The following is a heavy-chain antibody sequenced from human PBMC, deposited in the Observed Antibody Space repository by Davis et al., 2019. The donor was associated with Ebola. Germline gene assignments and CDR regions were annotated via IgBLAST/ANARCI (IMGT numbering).Heavy chain of an antibody. CDR2: ISSNSTNK. D-gene: IGHD3-22*01. CDR3: AREAYYYDSTGYYYDIPDLFDY. CDR1: GFTFSDYY. Sequence: GESLKISCAASGFTFSDYYMSWIRQAPGEGPEWVSYISSNSTNKKYADSVKGRFTISGDDAKNSLYLQMNSLRAEDTAVYYCAREAYYYDSTGYYYDIPDLFDYWGQGTLVTVSS. J-gene: IGHJ4*02. V-gene: IGHV3-11*06.